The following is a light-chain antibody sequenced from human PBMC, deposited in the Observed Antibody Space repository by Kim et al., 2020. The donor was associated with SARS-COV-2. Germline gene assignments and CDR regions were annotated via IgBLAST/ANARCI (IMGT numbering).Light chain of an antibody. Sequence: ETTLMQSPTFVSATTGDRVNISCKASQDIDDDMNWYQRKPGEAAVFLIQEGTTLVPGIPPRFSGSGYGTDFTLTINKIESDDAAYYFCLQHDSFPWTFGQGTKVDIK. CDR3: LQHDSFPWT. CDR2: EGT. V-gene: IGKV5-2*01. CDR1: QDIDDD. J-gene: IGKJ1*01.